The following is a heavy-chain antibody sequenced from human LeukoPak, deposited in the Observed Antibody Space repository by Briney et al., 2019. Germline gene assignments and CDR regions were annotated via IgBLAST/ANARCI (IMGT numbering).Heavy chain of an antibody. Sequence: GGSLRLSCAASGFTFSSYWMHWVRQAPGKGLEWVSGINWNGGSTGYADSVKGRFTISRDNAKNSLYLQMNSLRAEDTALYYCARDLIGRQTRDYWGQGTLVTVSS. CDR3: ARDLIGRQTRDY. CDR1: GFTFSSYW. J-gene: IGHJ4*02. V-gene: IGHV3-20*04. CDR2: INWNGGST. D-gene: IGHD2-8*01.